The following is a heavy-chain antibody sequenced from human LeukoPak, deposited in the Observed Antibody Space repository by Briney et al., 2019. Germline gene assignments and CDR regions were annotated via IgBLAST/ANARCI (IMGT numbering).Heavy chain of an antibody. J-gene: IGHJ5*02. CDR3: ARRLTQYDCFDP. Sequence: SQTLSLTCVISGDSVSSNSAAAWNWIRQSPSRGHEWLGRTYYRSTWYNDYAVSVRGRITVNPDTSKNQFSLHLNSVTPEDTAVYYCARRLTQYDCFDPWGQGILVTVSS. V-gene: IGHV6-1*01. CDR2: TYYRSTWYN. CDR1: GDSVSSNSAAA. D-gene: IGHD2-2*01.